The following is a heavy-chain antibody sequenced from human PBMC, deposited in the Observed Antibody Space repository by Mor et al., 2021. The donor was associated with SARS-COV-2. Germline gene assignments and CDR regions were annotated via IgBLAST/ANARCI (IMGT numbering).Heavy chain of an antibody. J-gene: IGHJ6*01. D-gene: IGHD2-2*01. V-gene: IGHV3-30*04. CDR2: ISYDGSNK. CDR3: ASGPAPLYGMDV. Sequence: WVRQAPGKGLEWVEVISYDGSNKYYAYSVKGRFTISRDFYKISLYLQMNSLSAEDTGVYYCASGPAPLYGMDVWGQG.